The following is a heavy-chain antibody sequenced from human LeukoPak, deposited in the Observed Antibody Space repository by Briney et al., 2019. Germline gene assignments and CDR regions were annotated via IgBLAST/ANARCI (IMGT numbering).Heavy chain of an antibody. J-gene: IGHJ4*02. Sequence: GGSLRLSCAASGFTFSSHWMHWVRQAPGKGLVWVSRINSDGSSISYADSVKGRFTISRDNAKNTLYLQMNSLRAEDTAVYYCARDSRNGWYGALDYWGQGTLVTVSS. CDR1: GFTFSSHW. CDR2: INSDGSSI. D-gene: IGHD6-19*01. CDR3: ARDSRNGWYGALDY. V-gene: IGHV3-74*01.